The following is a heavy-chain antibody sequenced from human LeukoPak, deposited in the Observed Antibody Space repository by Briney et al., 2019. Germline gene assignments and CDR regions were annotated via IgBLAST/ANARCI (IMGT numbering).Heavy chain of an antibody. CDR1: GFMFGDYA. V-gene: IGHV3-49*03. CDR3: GRDRLNAARGSVYYFDY. J-gene: IGHJ4*02. CDR2: IRSKSYRGTT. D-gene: IGHD3-10*01. Sequence: PGGSLRLSCTGSGFMFGDYAMSWFRQVPGKSLEWVGFIRSKSYRGTTEYAPSLKGRFTIPRDDSKSIVYLQMNSLKTDDTAVNYCGRDRLNAARGSVYYFDYWGQGTLVTVSS.